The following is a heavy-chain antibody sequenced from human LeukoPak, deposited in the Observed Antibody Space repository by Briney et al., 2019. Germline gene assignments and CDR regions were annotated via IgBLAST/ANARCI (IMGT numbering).Heavy chain of an antibody. V-gene: IGHV4-59*01. CDR3: ARYRNEALFAFDI. J-gene: IGHJ3*02. CDR2: IYYSGNT. D-gene: IGHD1-14*01. CDR1: GDSISNYY. Sequence: SETQSLTCTVSGDSISNYYWSWIRQPPGKGLEWIGYIYYSGNTDYNPSLKSRVTISVDTSKNQFSLRLNSVTAADTAVYYCARYRNEALFAFDIWGQGTMVTVSS.